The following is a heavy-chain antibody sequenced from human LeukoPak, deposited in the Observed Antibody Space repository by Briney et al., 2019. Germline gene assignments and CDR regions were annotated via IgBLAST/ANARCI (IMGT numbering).Heavy chain of an antibody. D-gene: IGHD6-13*01. CDR3: AKPPGAAADLDY. J-gene: IGHJ4*02. CDR1: GFTFSSYA. CDR2: IRYDGSNK. Sequence: PGGSLRLSCAASGFTFSSYAMSWVRQAPGKGLEWVAFIRYDGSNKYYADSVKGRFTISRDNSKNTLYLQMNSLRAEDTAVYYCAKPPGAAADLDYWGQGTLVTVSS. V-gene: IGHV3-30*02.